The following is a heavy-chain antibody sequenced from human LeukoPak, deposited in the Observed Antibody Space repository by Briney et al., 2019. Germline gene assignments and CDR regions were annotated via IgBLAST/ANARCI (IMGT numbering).Heavy chain of an antibody. J-gene: IGHJ3*02. D-gene: IGHD6-19*01. CDR3: ARSVIAVAGYDAFDI. CDR2: ISSRSFTI. CDR1: GFTFSAYS. V-gene: IGHV3-48*02. Sequence: GGSLRLSCAASGFTFSAYSMNWFRQAPGKRLDWVSYISSRSFTIYYADSVKGRFTISRDNAKNSLYLEMNSLRDEDTAVYYWARSVIAVAGYDAFDIWGQGTVVTVSS.